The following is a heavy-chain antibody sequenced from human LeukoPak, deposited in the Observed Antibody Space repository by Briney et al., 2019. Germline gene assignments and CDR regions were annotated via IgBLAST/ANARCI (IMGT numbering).Heavy chain of an antibody. V-gene: IGHV4-59*01. CDR3: ARDGPHGPGYCSGGSCYEMGSFDP. Sequence: SETLSLTCTVSGGSISSYYWSWIRQPPGKGLEWIGYIYYSGSTHYNPSLKSRVTISVDTSKNQFSLKLSSVTAADTAVYYCARDGPHGPGYCSGGSCYEMGSFDPWGQGTLVTVSS. D-gene: IGHD2-15*01. CDR2: IYYSGST. CDR1: GGSISSYY. J-gene: IGHJ5*02.